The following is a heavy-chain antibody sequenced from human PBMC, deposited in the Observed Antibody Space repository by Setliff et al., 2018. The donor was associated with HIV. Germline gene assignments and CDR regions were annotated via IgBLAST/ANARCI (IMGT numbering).Heavy chain of an antibody. CDR3: AKARSEYQLMPWYYYMDV. D-gene: IGHD6-6*01. Sequence: PGGSLRLSCAASGFTFSSYASGWVRQAPGKGLEWVSAISDRYYADSVKGRFTISRDNSKKTLYLQMNSLRPEDTAVYHCAKARSEYQLMPWYYYMDVWGQGTTVTVSS. V-gene: IGHV3-23*01. CDR1: GFTFSSYA. J-gene: IGHJ6*03. CDR2: ISDR.